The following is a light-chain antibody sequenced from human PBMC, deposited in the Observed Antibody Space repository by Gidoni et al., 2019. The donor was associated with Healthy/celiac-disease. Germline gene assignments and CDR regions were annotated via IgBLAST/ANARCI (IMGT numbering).Light chain of an antibody. J-gene: IGKJ1*01. CDR1: QSVSSN. V-gene: IGKV3-15*01. CDR3: QQYNNWPPWT. CDR2: GAS. Sequence: EIVMTQSPATLSVSPGERAPLSCRASQSVSSNVAWYQQKPGQAPRLLIYGASTRATGIPARFSGSGSGTEFTLTISSLQSEDFAFYYCQQYNNWPPWTFXXXTKVEIK.